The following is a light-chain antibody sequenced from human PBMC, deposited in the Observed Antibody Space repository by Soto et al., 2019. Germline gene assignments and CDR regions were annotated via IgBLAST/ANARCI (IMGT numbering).Light chain of an antibody. Sequence: DIEMTQSPSTLSASVGDRVTITCRATQSLNIWLAWYQQKPGKAPKLLISKASSLESGVPSRFSGSGSGTEFSLTMCSLQPDEFATYYCQQYKAYPYTYGQGTKLDMK. V-gene: IGKV1-5*03. CDR3: QQYKAYPYT. J-gene: IGKJ2*01. CDR2: KAS. CDR1: QSLNIW.